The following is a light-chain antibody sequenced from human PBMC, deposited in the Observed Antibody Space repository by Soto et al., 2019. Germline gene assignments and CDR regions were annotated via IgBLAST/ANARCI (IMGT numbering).Light chain of an antibody. V-gene: IGKV3-15*01. CDR3: QLYNILLLP. J-gene: IGKJ1*01. CDR1: QSVSSSY. Sequence: SLGTISLKKGERANHSYRASQSVSSSYLAWYQQKPGQAPRLLISGASTGATGIPARFSGSGSGTEFTLTICCLHSEDCVVDDCQLYNILLLPFGHGTMVDIK. CDR2: GAS.